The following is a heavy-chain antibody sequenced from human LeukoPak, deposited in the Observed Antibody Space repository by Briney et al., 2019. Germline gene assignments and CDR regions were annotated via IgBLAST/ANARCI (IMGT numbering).Heavy chain of an antibody. V-gene: IGHV1-69*01. CDR1: GGTFSSYA. D-gene: IGHD6-13*01. Sequence: ASVKVSCKASGGTFSSYAISWVRQAPGQGLEWMGGIIPIFGTANYAQKFQGRVTITADESTSTAYMELSSLRSEDTAVYYCARALTGGIAAQDAFDIWGQGTMVTVSS. J-gene: IGHJ3*02. CDR2: IIPIFGTA. CDR3: ARALTGGIAAQDAFDI.